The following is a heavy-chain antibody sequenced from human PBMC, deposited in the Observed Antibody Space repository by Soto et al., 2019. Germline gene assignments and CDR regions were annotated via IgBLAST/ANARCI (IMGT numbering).Heavy chain of an antibody. V-gene: IGHV1-46*01. Sequence: QVQLIQFGAEVKKPGASVKVSCKASGDTFTEYYIHWVRQAHGQGLEWMGTVNPSGGHTTYAQHFLGRVTMTRDTATSTLYMELTSLTSEDTAVYYCARGGHVVVVTAALDYWGQGTLVTVSS. D-gene: IGHD2-21*02. J-gene: IGHJ4*02. CDR2: VNPSGGHT. CDR1: GDTFTEYY. CDR3: ARGGHVVVVTAALDY.